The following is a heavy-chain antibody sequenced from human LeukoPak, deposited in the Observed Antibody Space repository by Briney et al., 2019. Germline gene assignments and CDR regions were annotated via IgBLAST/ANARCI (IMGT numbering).Heavy chain of an antibody. Sequence: PETLSLTCAVYGASFSGYSWSWIRQLPGKGLEWIGEINHIGSTNYNPSLKSRVTISVDTSKTQFSLKLSSVTAADTAVYYCARGNSGYYGSGSICDYWGQGTLVTVSS. CDR2: INHIGST. D-gene: IGHD3-10*01. CDR1: GASFSGYS. J-gene: IGHJ4*02. CDR3: ARGNSGYYGSGSICDY. V-gene: IGHV4-34*01.